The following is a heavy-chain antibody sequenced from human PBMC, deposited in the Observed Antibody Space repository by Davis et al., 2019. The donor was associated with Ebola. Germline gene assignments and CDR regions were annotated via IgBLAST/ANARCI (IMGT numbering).Heavy chain of an antibody. D-gene: IGHD3-16*01. CDR3: ARDWAGLDV. CDR2: VSYDGRHK. J-gene: IGHJ6*04. CDR1: AFTFSLFA. V-gene: IGHV3-30*04. Sequence: GESLKISCAASAFTFSLFAMHWVRQAPGKGLQWVAVVSYDGRHKYYADSVKGRFTISRDNSKNTLYLQMNSLRAEDTAVYYCARDWAGLDVWGKGTTVTVSS.